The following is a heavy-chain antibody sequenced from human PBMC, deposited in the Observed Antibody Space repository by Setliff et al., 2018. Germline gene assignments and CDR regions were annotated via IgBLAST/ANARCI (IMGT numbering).Heavy chain of an antibody. CDR1: GFTFSTFW. Sequence: PGGSLRLSCAASGFTFSTFWMSWVRQAPGKGLEWVGFIRSKAYGGTTEYAASVKGRFTISRDDSKSIAYLQMNSLKTEDTAVYYCTREASVDFWSGYPNYYYMDVWGKGTTVTVSS. CDR3: TREASVDFWSGYPNYYYMDV. D-gene: IGHD3-3*01. V-gene: IGHV3-49*04. J-gene: IGHJ6*03. CDR2: IRSKAYGGTT.